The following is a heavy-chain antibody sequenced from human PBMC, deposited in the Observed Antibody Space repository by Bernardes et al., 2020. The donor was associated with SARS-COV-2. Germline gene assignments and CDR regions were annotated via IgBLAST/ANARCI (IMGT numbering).Heavy chain of an antibody. CDR2: INPTNGGT. V-gene: IGHV1-2*02. J-gene: IGHJ6*02. CDR1: GYTFTGYF. CDR3: ARGRTARWGNYNLDV. Sequence: ASVKVSCKASGYTFTGYFIYWVRQAPGQGLAWMGWINPTNGGTNYAANFQGRLFMTTDASISTANMELRRLTSDDSAIYYCARGRTARWGNYNLDVWGQGTTVTVSS. D-gene: IGHD1-7*01.